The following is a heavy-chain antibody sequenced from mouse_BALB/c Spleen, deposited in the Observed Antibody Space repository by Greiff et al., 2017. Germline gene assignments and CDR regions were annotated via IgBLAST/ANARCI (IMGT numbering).Heavy chain of an antibody. CDR1: GFTFSDYY. V-gene: IGHV5-4*02. J-gene: IGHJ3*01. Sequence: EVMLVESGEGLVKPGGSLKLSCAASGFTFSDYYMYWVRQTPEKRLEWVATISDGGSYTYYPDSVKGRFTISRDNAKNNLYLQMSSLKSEDTAMYYCARDGVYGNYVAYWGQGTLVTVSA. CDR2: ISDGGSYT. D-gene: IGHD2-1*01. CDR3: ARDGVYGNYVAY.